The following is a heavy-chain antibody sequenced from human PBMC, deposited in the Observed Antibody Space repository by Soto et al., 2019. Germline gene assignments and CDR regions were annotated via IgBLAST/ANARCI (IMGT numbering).Heavy chain of an antibody. J-gene: IGHJ3*01. CDR3: ARDRIETTVTADAFDL. D-gene: IGHD4-17*01. V-gene: IGHV4-31*03. CDR1: GGSIRSGGYY. CDR2: IYYSGST. Sequence: QVQLQESGPGLVKPSQTLSLTCTVSGGSIRSGGYYWSWIRQHPGKGLVWIGYIYYSGSTYSNPTLQSRFTRSVHTSKNQFHQKLISVTAAATAVYYCARDRIETTVTADAFDLWGQGTMVTGSS.